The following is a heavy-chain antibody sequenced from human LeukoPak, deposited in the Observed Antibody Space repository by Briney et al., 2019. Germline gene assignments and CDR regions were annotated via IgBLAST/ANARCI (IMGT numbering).Heavy chain of an antibody. V-gene: IGHV1-69*04. CDR2: IIPILGIA. CDR1: GGTFSSYA. J-gene: IGHJ4*02. Sequence: SVKVSCKASGGTFSSYAISWVRQAPGQGLEWMGRIIPILGIANYAQKFQGRVTITADKSTSTAYMELNSLRSEDTAVYYCARGESVSGPPRDGYNYYFDYWGQGTLVTVSS. CDR3: ARGESVSGPPRDGYNYYFDY. D-gene: IGHD5-24*01.